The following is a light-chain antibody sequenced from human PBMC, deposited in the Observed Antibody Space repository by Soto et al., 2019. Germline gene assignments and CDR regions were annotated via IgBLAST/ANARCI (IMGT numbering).Light chain of an antibody. J-gene: IGLJ2*01. V-gene: IGLV3-21*04. CDR1: NVGGKS. CDR2: YDS. CDR3: QVWDSSSDDVV. Sequence: SYELTQPPSVSVAPGKTASITCGGNNVGGKSVHWYQQKPGQAPVLVIYYDSDRPSGIPERFSGSNSGNTATLTISRVEAGDEADYYCQVWDSSSDDVVFGGGTKLTVL.